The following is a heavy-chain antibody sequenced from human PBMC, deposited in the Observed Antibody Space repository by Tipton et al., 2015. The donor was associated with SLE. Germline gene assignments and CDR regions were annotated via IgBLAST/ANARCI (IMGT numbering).Heavy chain of an antibody. J-gene: IGHJ6*03. V-gene: IGHV1-18*01. CDR1: AYTFTSYG. CDR3: ARGIRSLPTRSHNSYYYMDV. Sequence: QLVQSGPEVKKPGASVKVSCKASAYTFTSYGISWVRQAPGQGLEWMGWISAYNGNTNYSQKLQGRVTMTTDTSTSTAYMELRSLRSDDTAVYYCARGIRSLPTRSHNSYYYMDVWGKGTTVTVSS. D-gene: IGHD2/OR15-2a*01. CDR2: ISAYNGNT.